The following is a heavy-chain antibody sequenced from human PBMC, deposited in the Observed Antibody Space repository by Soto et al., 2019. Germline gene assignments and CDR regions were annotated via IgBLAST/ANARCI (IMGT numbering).Heavy chain of an antibody. D-gene: IGHD3-16*01. CDR1: GGSISSGGYS. Sequence: LQLQESGSGLVKPSQTLSLTCAVSGGSISSGGYSWSWIRQPPGKGLEWIGYIYHSGSTYYNPSRKSRVTISVDRSKNQFSLKLSSGTAADTAVYYCAGGGGYTFDYWGQGTLVTVSS. V-gene: IGHV4-30-2*01. CDR3: AGGGGYTFDY. CDR2: IYHSGST. J-gene: IGHJ4*02.